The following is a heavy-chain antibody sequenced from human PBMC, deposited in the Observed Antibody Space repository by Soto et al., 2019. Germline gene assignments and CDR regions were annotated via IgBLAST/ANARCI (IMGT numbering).Heavy chain of an antibody. CDR1: GFTVRSYD. CDR3: AHSSGPYYFDY. CDR2: IYSGGNT. D-gene: IGHD3-22*01. J-gene: IGHJ4*02. Sequence: EVQLVESGGGLIQPGGSLRLSCAASGFTVRSYDMNWVRQAPGRGLEWVSIIYSGGNTYYADSVRGRFTISRDNSKNTLYLQMNSLRAEDTAVYYCAHSSGPYYFDYWGQGTLVTVSS. V-gene: IGHV3-53*01.